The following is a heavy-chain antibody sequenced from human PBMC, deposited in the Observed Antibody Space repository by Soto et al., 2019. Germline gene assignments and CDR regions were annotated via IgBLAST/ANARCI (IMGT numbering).Heavy chain of an antibody. J-gene: IGHJ4*02. D-gene: IGHD2-2*01. Sequence: LRLSCAASGFSFSDFYMSWVRQAPGKGLEWLSYVSSGSGSTIYYADSVKGRFTISRDNAENSLYLQMNSLRAEDTAVYYCYATAVVARDYWGQGTLVTVSS. V-gene: IGHV3-11*01. CDR1: GFSFSDFY. CDR3: YATAVVARDY. CDR2: VSSGSGSTI.